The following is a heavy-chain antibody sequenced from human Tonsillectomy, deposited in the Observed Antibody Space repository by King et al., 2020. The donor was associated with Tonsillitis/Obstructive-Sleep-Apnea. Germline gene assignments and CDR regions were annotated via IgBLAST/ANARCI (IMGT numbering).Heavy chain of an antibody. V-gene: IGHV1-24*01. CDR2: FDPEDVET. CDR3: ATKGMNTVTSSSSWADI. D-gene: IGHD4-17*01. J-gene: IGHJ3*02. CDR1: GYTLTELS. Sequence: QLVQSGAEVKKPGASVKVSCKVSGYTLTELSMHWVRQAPGKGLEWMGGFDPEDVETIYAQKFQGRVTMTEDTSTDTAYMELSSLSSEDTAVYYCATKGMNTVTSSSSWADIWGQGTMVTVSS.